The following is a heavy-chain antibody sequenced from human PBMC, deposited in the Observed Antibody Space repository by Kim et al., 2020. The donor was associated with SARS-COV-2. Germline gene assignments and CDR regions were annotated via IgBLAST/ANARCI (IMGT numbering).Heavy chain of an antibody. J-gene: IGHJ6*02. CDR1: GGTFSSYA. V-gene: IGHV1-69*13. CDR3: ARLSVAAYGMDV. Sequence: SVKVSCKASGGTFSSYAISWVRQAPGQGLEWMGGIIPIFGTANYAQKFQGRVTITADESTSTAYMELSSLRSEDTAVYYCARLSVAAYGMDVWGQGTTVTVSS. CDR2: IIPIFGTA. D-gene: IGHD6-13*01.